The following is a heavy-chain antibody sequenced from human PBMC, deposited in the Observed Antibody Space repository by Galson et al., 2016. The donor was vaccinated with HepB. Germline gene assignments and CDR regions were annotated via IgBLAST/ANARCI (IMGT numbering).Heavy chain of an antibody. CDR1: GFTFSSDS. V-gene: IGHV3-21*01. Sequence: SLRLSCAASGFTFSSDSMHWVRQAPGKGLEWISSISRSSSLIYYADSVTGRFTISRDNAKRSLYLQMNSLRVEDTAVYYCVREGGYCYGDSCRYFDLWGRGTVVTVSS. CDR3: VREGGYCYGDSCRYFDL. D-gene: IGHD2-15*01. J-gene: IGHJ2*01. CDR2: ISRSSSLI.